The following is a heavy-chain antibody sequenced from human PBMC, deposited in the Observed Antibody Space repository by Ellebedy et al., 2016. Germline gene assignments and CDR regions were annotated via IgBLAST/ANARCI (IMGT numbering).Heavy chain of an antibody. CDR2: INQDGSEK. J-gene: IGHJ4*02. D-gene: IGHD3-10*01. CDR1: GFTFSIYW. Sequence: GGSLRLSCAASGFTFSIYWMSWVRQAPGKGLEWVANINQDGSEKNYVDSVRGRFTISRDNAKNSLYLEMNSLRAEDTAVYFCASSYYEHGDYWGQGTLVTVSS. V-gene: IGHV3-7*01. CDR3: ASSYYEHGDY.